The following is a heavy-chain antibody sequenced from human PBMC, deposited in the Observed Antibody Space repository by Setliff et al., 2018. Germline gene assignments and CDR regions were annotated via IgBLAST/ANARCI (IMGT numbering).Heavy chain of an antibody. CDR3: ARVNRQDVYGNDWFDP. D-gene: IGHD2-15*01. CDR1: GLAFSTYF. J-gene: IGHJ5*02. V-gene: IGHV3-21*05. CDR2: IRPDGSET. Sequence: PGGSLRLSCAASGLAFSTYFFQWVRQAPGKGLEWISDIRPDGSETHYADSVKGRFIISRDNARNTLHLQMQNLGVEDTAVYYCARVNRQDVYGNDWFDPWGQGTLVTVSS.